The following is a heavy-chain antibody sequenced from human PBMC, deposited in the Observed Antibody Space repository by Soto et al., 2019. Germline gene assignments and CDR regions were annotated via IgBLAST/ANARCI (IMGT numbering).Heavy chain of an antibody. D-gene: IGHD3-22*01. CDR3: ASATMIVVVMAANNAFDI. V-gene: IGHV1-69*13. J-gene: IGHJ3*02. Sequence: ASVKVSCKASGGTFSSYAISWVRQAPGQGLEWMGGIIPIFGTANYAQKFQGRVTITADESTSTAYMELSRLRSEDTAVYYCASATMIVVVMAANNAFDIWGQGTMVTVSS. CDR2: IIPIFGTA. CDR1: GGTFSSYA.